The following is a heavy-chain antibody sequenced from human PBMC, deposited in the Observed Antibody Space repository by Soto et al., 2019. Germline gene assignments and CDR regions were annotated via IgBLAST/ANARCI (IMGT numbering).Heavy chain of an antibody. Sequence: GSLRLSCAASGFTFSSYSMNWVRQAPGKGLEWVSSISSSSSYIYYADSVKGRFTISRDNAKNSLYLQMNSLRAEDTAVYYCARDGGSSSHNYYYYYGMDVWGKGTTVTVSS. D-gene: IGHD6-13*01. CDR3: ARDGGSSSHNYYYYYGMDV. CDR1: GFTFSSYS. V-gene: IGHV3-21*01. J-gene: IGHJ6*04. CDR2: ISSSSSYI.